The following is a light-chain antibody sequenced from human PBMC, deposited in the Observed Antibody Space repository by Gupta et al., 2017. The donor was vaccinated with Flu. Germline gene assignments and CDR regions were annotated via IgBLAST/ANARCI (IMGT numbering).Light chain of an antibody. J-gene: IGKJ2*01. V-gene: IGKV3-20*01. CDR1: QSVDSNK. CDR3: QQCSSSPPT. Sequence: GTLSLSPGERATVSCRASQSVDSNKVAWYQQRPGQAPSLLMLSASSRATGIPDRFSGSGSGTDFTLTISRLEPEDFAVYYCQQCSSSPPTFDQGTKLDIK. CDR2: SAS.